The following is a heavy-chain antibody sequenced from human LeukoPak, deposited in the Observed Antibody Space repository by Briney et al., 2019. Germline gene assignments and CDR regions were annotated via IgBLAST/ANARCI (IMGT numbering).Heavy chain of an antibody. CDR2: IKSDGSST. CDR3: ARSDWFDP. J-gene: IGHJ5*02. CDR1: GFTFNIYT. V-gene: IGHV3-74*01. Sequence: GGSLRLSCAASGFTFNIYTMYWVRQAPGKGLEWVSGIKSDGSSTSYADSVKGRFTISRDNAKNMMYLQMNSLRAEDTAVYYCARSDWFDPWGQGTLVTVSS.